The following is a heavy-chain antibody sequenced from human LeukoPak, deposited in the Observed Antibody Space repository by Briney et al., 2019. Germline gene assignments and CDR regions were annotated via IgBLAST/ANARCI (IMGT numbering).Heavy chain of an antibody. J-gene: IGHJ4*02. V-gene: IGHV4-34*01. D-gene: IGHD1-26*01. CDR3: ARVGYGSYYGLEYFDY. CDR2: INHSGST. Sequence: KPSETLSLTCAVYGGSFSGYYWGWIRQPPGKGLEWIGEINHSGSTNYSPSLKSRVTISVDTSKNQFSLKLSSVTAADTAVYYCARVGYGSYYGLEYFDYWGQGTLVTVSS. CDR1: GGSFSGYY.